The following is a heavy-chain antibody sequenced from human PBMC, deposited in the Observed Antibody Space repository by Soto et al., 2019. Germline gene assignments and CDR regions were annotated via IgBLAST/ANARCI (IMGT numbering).Heavy chain of an antibody. Sequence: QVQLQESGPGLVKPSETLSLTCTVSYGSISNYYWSWIRQPPGKGLEWIGYVYYSGSTTYNPSLKSRVTISVDTSKNLFSLKLRSVTAADTAVYYCARSVGATFLDFWGQGTLVTVSS. J-gene: IGHJ4*02. V-gene: IGHV4-59*01. CDR1: YGSISNYY. CDR3: ARSVGATFLDF. D-gene: IGHD1-26*01. CDR2: VYYSGST.